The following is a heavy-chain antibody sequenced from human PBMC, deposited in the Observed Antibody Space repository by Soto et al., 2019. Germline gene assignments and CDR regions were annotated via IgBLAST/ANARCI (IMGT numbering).Heavy chain of an antibody. CDR3: ARDRTGYYGSGSPIDY. CDR1: GGTFSSYA. D-gene: IGHD3-10*01. J-gene: IGHJ4*02. Sequence: QVQLVQSGAEVKKPGSSVKVSCKASGGTFSSYAISWVRQAPGQGLEWMGGIIPIFGTANYAQKFQGRVTITADESTSTAYMELSSLRSEDTAGYYCARDRTGYYGSGSPIDYWGQGTLVTVSS. V-gene: IGHV1-69*01. CDR2: IIPIFGTA.